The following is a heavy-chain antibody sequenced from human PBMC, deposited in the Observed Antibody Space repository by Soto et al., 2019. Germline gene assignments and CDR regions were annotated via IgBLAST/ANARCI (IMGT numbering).Heavy chain of an antibody. Sequence: QVQLVESGGGVVQPGRSLRLSCVTSGFSFSSHVMHWVRQAPGKGLEWVAVIWYDGSKKYYADSVKGRFTISRDNSKNTLNLQMNSLRVEDTAMYYCVRKGSIAAAGYWWFDPWGQGTQVTVSS. J-gene: IGHJ5*02. CDR1: GFSFSSHV. V-gene: IGHV3-33*01. CDR3: VRKGSIAAAGYWWFDP. D-gene: IGHD6-13*01. CDR2: IWYDGSKK.